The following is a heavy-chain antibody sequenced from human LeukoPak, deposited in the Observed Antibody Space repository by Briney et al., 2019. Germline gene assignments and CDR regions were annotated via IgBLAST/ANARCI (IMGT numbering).Heavy chain of an antibody. Sequence: SETLSLTCTVSGYSISSGYYWGWIRPPPGKGLEWIGSIYHSGSTYYNPSLKSRVTISVDTSKNQFSLKLSSVTAADTAVYYCARDGIGITMVRGVPGHYYGMDVWGQGTTVTVSS. CDR3: ARDGIGITMVRGVPGHYYGMDV. V-gene: IGHV4-38-2*02. D-gene: IGHD3-10*01. J-gene: IGHJ6*02. CDR1: GYSISSGYY. CDR2: IYHSGST.